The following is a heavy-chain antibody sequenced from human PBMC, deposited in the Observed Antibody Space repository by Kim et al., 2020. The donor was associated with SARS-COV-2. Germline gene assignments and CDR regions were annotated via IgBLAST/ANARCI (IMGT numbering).Heavy chain of an antibody. Sequence: AASVTGRYTISKENAKNSLYLQMKSLRAEDTAVYYCASSYSSGWYYFDYWGQGTLVTVSS. CDR3: ASSYSSGWYYFDY. D-gene: IGHD6-19*01. J-gene: IGHJ4*02. V-gene: IGHV3-21*01.